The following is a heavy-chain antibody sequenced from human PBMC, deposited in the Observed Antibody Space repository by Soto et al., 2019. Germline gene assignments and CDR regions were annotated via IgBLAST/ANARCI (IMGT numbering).Heavy chain of an antibody. D-gene: IGHD3-22*01. V-gene: IGHV3-23*01. CDR3: AKSPYGSSGYYDRWWYYGMDV. Sequence: GGSLRLSCAASGFTFSSYAMSWVRQAPGKGLEWVSAISGSGGSTYYADSVKGRFTISRDNSKNTLYLQMNSLRAEDTAVYYCAKSPYGSSGYYDRWWYYGMDVWGQGTTVTVSS. J-gene: IGHJ6*02. CDR2: ISGSGGST. CDR1: GFTFSSYA.